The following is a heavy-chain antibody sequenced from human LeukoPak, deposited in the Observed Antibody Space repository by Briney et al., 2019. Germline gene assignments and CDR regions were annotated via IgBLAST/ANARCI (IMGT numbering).Heavy chain of an antibody. V-gene: IGHV1-2*02. Sequence: ASVKVSCKASGYPFTVNYIHWVRQALGQGLEWIGWISPNTGDTHCAQNFQARVTMTRDTSITTAYMELSGLRYDDTAVYFCTVSFDYWGQGTLVTVSS. J-gene: IGHJ4*02. CDR3: TVSFDY. CDR2: ISPNTGDT. CDR1: GYPFTVNY.